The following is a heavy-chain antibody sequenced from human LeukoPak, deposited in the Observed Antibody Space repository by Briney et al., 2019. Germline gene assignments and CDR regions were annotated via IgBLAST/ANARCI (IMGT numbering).Heavy chain of an antibody. CDR2: INPSGGTT. V-gene: IGHV1-46*01. CDR1: GYTFTSYY. D-gene: IGHD6-19*01. Sequence: ASVKVSCKASGYTFTSYYMHWVRQAPGQGLELMGIINPSGGTTTYAQKFQGRVTMTRDSSTSTVYMELSSLRSEDTAVYYCARALAGEEVDYWGQGTLVIVSS. CDR3: ARALAGEEVDY. J-gene: IGHJ4*02.